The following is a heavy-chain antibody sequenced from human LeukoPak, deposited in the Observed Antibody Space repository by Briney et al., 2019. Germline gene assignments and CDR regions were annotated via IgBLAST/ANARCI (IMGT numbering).Heavy chain of an antibody. CDR3: ARDLKYYYDSSGYSNN. CDR1: GYTFTSYD. V-gene: IGHV1-8*01. CDR2: MKPNSGNT. Sequence: ASVKVSCKASGYTFTSYDINWVRQATGQGLEWMGWMKPNSGNTGYAQKFQGRVTMTRNTSISTAYMELSSLRSEDTAVYYCARDLKYYYDSSGYSNNWGQGTLVTVSS. J-gene: IGHJ4*02. D-gene: IGHD3-22*01.